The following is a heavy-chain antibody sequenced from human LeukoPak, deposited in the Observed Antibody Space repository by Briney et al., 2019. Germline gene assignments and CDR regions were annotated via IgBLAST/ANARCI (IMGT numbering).Heavy chain of an antibody. V-gene: IGHV3-48*03. J-gene: IGHJ3*02. Sequence: GGSLRLSCAASGFTFSSYEMNWVRQAPGKGLEWVSYISSSGSTYYADSVKGRFTISRDNSKNTLYLQMNSLRAEDTAVYYCAKDHNPWMTTVPRSAFDIWGQGTMVTVSS. CDR1: GFTFSSYE. CDR3: AKDHNPWMTTVPRSAFDI. CDR2: ISSSGST. D-gene: IGHD4-17*01.